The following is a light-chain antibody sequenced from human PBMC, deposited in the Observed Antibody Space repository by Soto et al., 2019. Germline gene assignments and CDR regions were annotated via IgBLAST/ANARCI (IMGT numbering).Light chain of an antibody. J-gene: IGKJ3*01. V-gene: IGKV3-20*01. CDR1: QSVSSTY. CDR3: QQYGSSPFT. CDR2: GAS. Sequence: EIVLAQSPGTLSLSPGEIATLSCRASQSVSSTYLTWYQQKPGQAPRLLIYGASSRATGIPDRFSGSGSGTDFTLTISRLEPEDFAEYYCQQYGSSPFTFGPGTKVDIK.